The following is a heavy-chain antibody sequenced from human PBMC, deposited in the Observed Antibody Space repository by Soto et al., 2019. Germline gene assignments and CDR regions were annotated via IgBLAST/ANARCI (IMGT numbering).Heavy chain of an antibody. D-gene: IGHD3-22*01. CDR3: ARQIYDSDTGPNFQYYFDS. CDR1: GYSFAGYW. CDR2: IDPSDSQT. J-gene: IGHJ4*02. V-gene: IGHV5-10-1*01. Sequence: GESLKISCKGSGYSFAGYWITWVRQKPGKGLEWMGRIDPSDSQTYYSPSFRGHVTISATKSIATVFLQWSSLRASDTAMYYCARQIYDSDTGPNFQYYFDSWGQGTPVTVSS.